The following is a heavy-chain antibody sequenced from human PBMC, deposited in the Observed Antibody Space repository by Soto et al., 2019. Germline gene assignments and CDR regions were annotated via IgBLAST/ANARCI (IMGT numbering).Heavy chain of an antibody. CDR3: ARGPDDSDVPRWDY. Sequence: QVQLVQSGAEVKTPGASVRVSCKASGYTFTGYYIHWVREAPGQGLEWMGWINPQTGGTSYAQKFRGRLTVTRDTSTSTVYMELSNLRSEDTAIYYCARGPDDSDVPRWDYWGQGTRVTVSS. J-gene: IGHJ4*02. CDR2: INPQTGGT. CDR1: GYTFTGYY. D-gene: IGHD4-17*01. V-gene: IGHV1-2*02.